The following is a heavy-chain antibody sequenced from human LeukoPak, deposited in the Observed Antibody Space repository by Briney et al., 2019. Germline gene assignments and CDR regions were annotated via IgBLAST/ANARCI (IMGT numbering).Heavy chain of an antibody. CDR1: GGSISSGGYY. Sequence: PSQTLSLTCIVSGGSISSGGYYWSWIRQHPGKGLEWIGYIYYSGSTYYNPSLKSRVTISVDTSKNQFSLKLSSVTAADTAVYYCARVEGNYGDYVRFDYWGQGTLVTVSS. J-gene: IGHJ4*02. CDR3: ARVEGNYGDYVRFDY. V-gene: IGHV4-31*03. D-gene: IGHD4-17*01. CDR2: IYYSGST.